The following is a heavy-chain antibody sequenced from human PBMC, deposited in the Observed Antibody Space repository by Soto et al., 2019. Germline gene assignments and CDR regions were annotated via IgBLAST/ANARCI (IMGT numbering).Heavy chain of an antibody. D-gene: IGHD1-7*01. CDR1: GFTFSSYA. J-gene: IGHJ6*02. CDR2: ISYDGSNK. Sequence: PGGSLRLSCAASGFTFSSYAMHWVRQAPGKGLEWVAVISYDGSNKYYADSVKGRFTISRDNSKNTLYLQMNSLRAEDTAVYYCARDINWNYVDYYYGMDVWGQGTTVTVSS. CDR3: ARDINWNYVDYYYGMDV. V-gene: IGHV3-30-3*01.